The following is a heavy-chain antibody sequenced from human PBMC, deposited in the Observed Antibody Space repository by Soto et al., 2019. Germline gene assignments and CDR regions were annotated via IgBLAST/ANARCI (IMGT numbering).Heavy chain of an antibody. CDR1: GFTFSNSW. Sequence: GGSLRLSCAASGFTFSNSWIHWVRQAPGKGLVWVSRINSGASTTNYADSVKGRFTISRDNAKNTLYLQMDSLTAEDTAVYYCARGPSGWFGYDYRVQGTLVTV. J-gene: IGHJ4*02. CDR3: ARGPSGWFGYDY. CDR2: INSGASTT. V-gene: IGHV3-74*01. D-gene: IGHD6-19*01.